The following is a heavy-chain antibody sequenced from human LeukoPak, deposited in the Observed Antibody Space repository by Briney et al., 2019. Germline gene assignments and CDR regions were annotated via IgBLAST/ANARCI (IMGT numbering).Heavy chain of an antibody. CDR2: INPNGGGT. CDR3: ARGDESYLI. J-gene: IGHJ4*02. V-gene: IGHV1-2*02. D-gene: IGHD1-26*01. CDR1: GYTFTGYY. Sequence: ASVKVSCKASGYTFTGYYAHWVRQAPGQRLEWVGWINPNGGGTNYAQKFQGRVTMTRDTYISKAYMELSRLKSYDTAVYYCARGDESYLIWGQGTLVTVSS.